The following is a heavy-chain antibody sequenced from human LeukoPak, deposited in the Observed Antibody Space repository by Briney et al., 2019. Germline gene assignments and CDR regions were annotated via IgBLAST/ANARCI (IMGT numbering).Heavy chain of an antibody. V-gene: IGHV3-74*01. CDR2: LKSDGSGT. CDR3: ARAKYYYGSGSYYDAFDI. Sequence: GGSLRLSCVASGFTFSRYKMHWVRQGPGKGLMWVSRLKSDGSGTTYADSVKGRFTISRDNAKNTLYLQMNSLRAEDTAVYYCARAKYYYGSGSYYDAFDIWGQGTMVTVSS. J-gene: IGHJ3*02. D-gene: IGHD3-10*01. CDR1: GFTFSRYK.